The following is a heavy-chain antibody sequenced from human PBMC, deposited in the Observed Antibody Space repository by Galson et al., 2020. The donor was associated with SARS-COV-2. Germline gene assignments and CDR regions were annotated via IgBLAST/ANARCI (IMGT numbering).Heavy chain of an antibody. J-gene: IGHJ4*02. CDR1: GGSISSGGYS. CDR2: IYYRGST. V-gene: IGHV4-30-4*07. D-gene: IGHD3-9*01. Sequence: SQTLSLTCAVSGGSISSGGYSWSWIRQPPGKGLEWIGYIYYRGSTYYNPSLKSRVTISVDTSKNQFSLKLSSVTAADTAVYYCATRRGRYDILTGYYYDGLIDYWGQGTLVTVSS. CDR3: ATRRGRYDILTGYYYDGLIDY.